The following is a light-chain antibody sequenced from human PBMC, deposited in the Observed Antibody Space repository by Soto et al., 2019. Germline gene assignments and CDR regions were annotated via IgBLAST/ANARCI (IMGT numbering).Light chain of an antibody. CDR3: QQRSTWPPT. Sequence: EIVLTQSPATLSLSPGEIATLSFRASQSVSSYLAWYQQKHGQAPRLLIYDASYRATGIADRFSGSGSGTDFTLTLRRLEPEDFAVYYCQQRSTWPPTFGPGTKVDLK. CDR2: DAS. J-gene: IGKJ3*01. CDR1: QSVSSY. V-gene: IGKV3-11*01.